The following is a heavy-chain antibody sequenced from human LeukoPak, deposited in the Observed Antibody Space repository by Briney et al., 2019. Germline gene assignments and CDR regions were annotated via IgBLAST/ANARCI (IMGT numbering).Heavy chain of an antibody. CDR1: GFTFSSYW. Sequence: GSLRLSCAASGFTFSSYWMSWVRQAPGKGLEWVANIKQDGSEKYYVDSVKGRFTTSRDNAKNSLYLQMNSLRAEDTAVYYCARDDCSSISCYHNWFDPWGRGTLVTVSS. CDR3: ARDDCSSISCYHNWFDP. CDR2: IKQDGSEK. J-gene: IGHJ5*02. D-gene: IGHD2-2*01. V-gene: IGHV3-7*01.